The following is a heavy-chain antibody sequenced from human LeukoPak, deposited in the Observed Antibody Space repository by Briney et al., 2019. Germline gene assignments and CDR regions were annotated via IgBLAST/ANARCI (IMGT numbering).Heavy chain of an antibody. CDR3: ARGDCSSTSCYGGLDY. CDR1: GYTFTSYG. J-gene: IGHJ4*02. CDR2: ISAYNGNT. V-gene: IGHV1-18*04. Sequence: ASVKVSCKASGYTFTSYGISWVRQAPGQGLEWMGCISAYNGNTNYAQKLQGRVTMTTDTSTSTAYMELRSLRSDDTAVYYCARGDCSSTSCYGGLDYWGQGTLVTVSS. D-gene: IGHD2-2*01.